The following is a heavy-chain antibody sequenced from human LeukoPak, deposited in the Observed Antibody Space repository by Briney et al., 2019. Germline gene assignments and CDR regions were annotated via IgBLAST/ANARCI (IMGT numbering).Heavy chain of an antibody. Sequence: GGSLRLSCAASGFTFSSYSMNWVRQAPGKGLEWVSSISSSSSYIYYADSVKGRFTISRDNARNSLYLQMNNLRAEDTAVYYCARGRRIAAAGLYYFDYWGQGTLVTVSS. CDR1: GFTFSSYS. J-gene: IGHJ4*02. CDR3: ARGRRIAAAGLYYFDY. D-gene: IGHD6-13*01. V-gene: IGHV3-21*01. CDR2: ISSSSSYI.